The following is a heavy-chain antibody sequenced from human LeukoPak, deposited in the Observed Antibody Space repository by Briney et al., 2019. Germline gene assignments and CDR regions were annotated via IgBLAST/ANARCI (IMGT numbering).Heavy chain of an antibody. Sequence: ASVKVSCKASGYTFTSYGISWVRQAPGQGLEWMGWISAYNGDTNYAQKFQGRVTMTTDTSTSTGYVELRSRRSDDTAVYYCARSSKQWLDRWGQGTLVTVSS. D-gene: IGHD6-19*01. V-gene: IGHV1-18*01. J-gene: IGHJ4*02. CDR3: ARSSKQWLDR. CDR1: GYTFTSYG. CDR2: ISAYNGDT.